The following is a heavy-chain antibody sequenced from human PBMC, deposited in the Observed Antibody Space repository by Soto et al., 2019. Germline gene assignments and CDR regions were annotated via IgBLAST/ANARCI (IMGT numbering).Heavy chain of an antibody. CDR2: VNGDGSST. D-gene: IGHD1-26*01. J-gene: IGHJ4*02. CDR3: ARGGALSALGFDY. CDR1: GFTFSAYW. Sequence: EVQLVESGGGFVQPGGSLRLSCAASGFTFSAYWMHWVRQAPGKGLVWVSRVNGDGSSTTYADSVKGRFTISRDNAKNTLYLQMNSLRAEDTSVYYCARGGALSALGFDYWGQGTLVTVSS. V-gene: IGHV3-74*01.